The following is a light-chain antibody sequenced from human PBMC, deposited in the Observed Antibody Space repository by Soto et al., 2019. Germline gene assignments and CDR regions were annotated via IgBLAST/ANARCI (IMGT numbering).Light chain of an antibody. V-gene: IGLV3-21*02. Sequence: SYELTQAPSVSVAPGQPARLTCGGNNIAIKSVHWYQQKPGQAPVLVVYDDGDRPSGIPERFSGSNSGNTATLTITRVEAGDEADYHCQVWDSSSDHRVVFGGGTKVTVL. J-gene: IGLJ2*01. CDR1: NIAIKS. CDR2: DDG. CDR3: QVWDSSSDHRVV.